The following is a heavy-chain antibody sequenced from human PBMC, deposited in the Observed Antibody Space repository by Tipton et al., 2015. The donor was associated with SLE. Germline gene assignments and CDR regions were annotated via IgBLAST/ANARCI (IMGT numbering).Heavy chain of an antibody. CDR1: GGSISSYY. Sequence: TLSLTCTVSGGSISSYYWSWIRQPPGKGLEWIGYIYYSGSTNYNPSLKSRVTISVDTSKNQFSLKLSSATAADTAVYYCARVDGSGSYSWFDPWGQGTLVTVSS. V-gene: IGHV4-59*01. J-gene: IGHJ5*02. CDR3: ARVDGSGSYSWFDP. D-gene: IGHD3-10*01. CDR2: IYYSGST.